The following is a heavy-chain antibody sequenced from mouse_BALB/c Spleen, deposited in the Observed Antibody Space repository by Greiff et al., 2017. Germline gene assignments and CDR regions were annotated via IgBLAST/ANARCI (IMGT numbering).Heavy chain of an antibody. CDR1: GFAFSSYD. D-gene: IGHD1-1*01. CDR3: ARQGKDYYGYFDY. Sequence: EVHLVESGGGLVKPGGSLKLSCAASGFAFSSYDMSWVRQTPEKRLEWVAYISSGGGSTYYPDTVKGRFTISRDNAKNTLYLQMSSLKSEDTAMYYCARQGKDYYGYFDYWGQGTTLTVSS. V-gene: IGHV5-12-1*01. CDR2: ISSGGGST. J-gene: IGHJ2*01.